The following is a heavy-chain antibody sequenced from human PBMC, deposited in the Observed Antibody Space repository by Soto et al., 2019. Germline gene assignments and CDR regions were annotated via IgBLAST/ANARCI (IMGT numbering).Heavy chain of an antibody. CDR1: GGSISSGGYY. D-gene: IGHD2-15*01. Sequence: QVQLQESGPGLVKPSQTLSLTCTVSGGSISSGGYYWSWIRQHPGKGLEWIGYIYYSGSTYYNPSLKSRVTISVDTSKNQFSLKLSSVTAADTAVYYCARGVVVVAATPLEYFDYWGQGTLVTVSS. V-gene: IGHV4-31*03. CDR2: IYYSGST. CDR3: ARGVVVVAATPLEYFDY. J-gene: IGHJ4*02.